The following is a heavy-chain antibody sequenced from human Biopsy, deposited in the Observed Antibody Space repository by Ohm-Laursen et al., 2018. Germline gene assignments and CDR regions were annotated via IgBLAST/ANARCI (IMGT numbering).Heavy chain of an antibody. CDR1: GGSISNNNYY. CDR3: ARWTPEYDSSRYYLDAFDI. D-gene: IGHD3-22*01. CDR2: IYSSGST. J-gene: IGHJ3*02. Sequence: SDTLSLTWPVSGGSISNNNYYWGWIRQPPGKGLEWIGSIYSSGSTNYNPSLKSRVTLSMDTSKRQFSLKLSFVTAADTAVYYCARWTPEYDSSRYYLDAFDIWGQGTKVTVSS. V-gene: IGHV4-39*07.